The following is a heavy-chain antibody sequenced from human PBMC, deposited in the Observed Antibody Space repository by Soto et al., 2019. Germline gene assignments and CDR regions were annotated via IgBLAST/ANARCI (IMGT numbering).Heavy chain of an antibody. J-gene: IGHJ4*02. D-gene: IGHD2-15*01. V-gene: IGHV1-69*06. CDR1: ENSSSTYA. CDR2: FIPIFGTT. CDR3: AQQRVATPLVTFDY. Sequence: RASVKVSGKAPENSSSTYAITWGRQAPGQGLQWMGNFIPIFGTTNYAQTFQGRVAITADKSSTTAYMELSSLRSEDTAVYYCAQQRVATPLVTFDYWGQGSLVTVSS.